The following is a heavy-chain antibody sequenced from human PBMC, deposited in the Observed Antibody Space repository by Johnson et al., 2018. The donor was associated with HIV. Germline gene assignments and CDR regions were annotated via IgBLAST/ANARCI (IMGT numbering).Heavy chain of an antibody. J-gene: IGHJ3*02. Sequence: VQLVESGGGLVQPGGSLRLSCAASGFTVTRNYLSWVRQAPGKGLEWVSVIYTGGTTYYTDSVKGRFTISRDNSKNILYLQMNNLRAEDTAVYYCAREYEAFDIRGQGTMVTVSS. V-gene: IGHV3-66*01. CDR1: GFTVTRNY. CDR3: AREYEAFDI. CDR2: IYTGGTT.